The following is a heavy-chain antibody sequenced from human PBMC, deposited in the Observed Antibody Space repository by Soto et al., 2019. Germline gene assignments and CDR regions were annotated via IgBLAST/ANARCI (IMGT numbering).Heavy chain of an antibody. D-gene: IGHD2-21*02. V-gene: IGHV3-74*01. Sequence: PGGSLRLSCAASGFTFSSYWMHWVRQGPGKGLVWVSRINSDETITSYADSVKGRFTISRDNAKNTLYLQMTSLRVEDTALYYCVCFECGRTAVVTAMEANGYWGQGTLVTVSS. CDR1: GFTFSSYW. CDR2: INSDETIT. J-gene: IGHJ4*02. CDR3: VCFECGRTAVVTAMEANGY.